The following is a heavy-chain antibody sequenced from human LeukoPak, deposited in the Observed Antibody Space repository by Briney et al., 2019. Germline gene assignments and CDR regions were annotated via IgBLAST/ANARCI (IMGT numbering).Heavy chain of an antibody. J-gene: IGHJ4*02. CDR1: GGSISSGGYY. CDR2: IYYSGST. CDR3: VRHSDYSTDYFDY. Sequence: KTSETLSLTCAVSGGSISSGGYYWGWIRQPPGKGLEWIGSIYYSGSTYYNPSLKSRVTISIDTSKNQFSLNLTSVTAADTAVYYCVRHSDYSTDYFDYWGQGTLVTVSS. V-gene: IGHV4-39*01. D-gene: IGHD5-12*01.